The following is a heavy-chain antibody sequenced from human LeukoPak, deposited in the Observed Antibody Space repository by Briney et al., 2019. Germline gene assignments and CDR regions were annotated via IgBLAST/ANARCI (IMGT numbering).Heavy chain of an antibody. CDR3: AKPYMVRGVKSYFDY. J-gene: IGHJ4*02. CDR1: GFTFSSYA. V-gene: IGHV3-23*01. Sequence: GGSLRPSCAASGFTFSSYAMSWVRQAPGKGLEWVSAISGSGGSTYYADSVKGRFTISRDNSKNTLYLQMNSLRAEDTAVYYCAKPYMVRGVKSYFDYWGQGTLVTVSS. CDR2: ISGSGGST. D-gene: IGHD3-10*01.